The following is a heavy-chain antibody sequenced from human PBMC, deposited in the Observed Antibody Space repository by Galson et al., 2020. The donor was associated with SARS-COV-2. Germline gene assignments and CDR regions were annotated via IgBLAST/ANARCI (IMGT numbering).Heavy chain of an antibody. CDR3: ARAVGTAAFYYWYFDL. V-gene: IGHV3-21*01. D-gene: IGHD6-13*01. CDR1: GLTFNKYT. CDR2: MSSSGTQI. Sequence: GGSLRLSCAASGLTFNKYTMNWVRQSPGKGQEWLSSMSSSGTQIFYAASVRGRFTISRDDARNSLYLQMNSLSAGDTAVYYCARAVGTAAFYYWYFDLWGRGTLVTVSS. J-gene: IGHJ2*01.